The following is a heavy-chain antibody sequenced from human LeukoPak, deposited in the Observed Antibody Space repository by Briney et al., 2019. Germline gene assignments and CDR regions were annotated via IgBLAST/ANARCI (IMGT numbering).Heavy chain of an antibody. V-gene: IGHV4-61*02. CDR1: GGSISSSSYY. J-gene: IGHJ3*02. CDR2: IYTSGST. Sequence: PSETLSLTCTVSGGSISSSSYYWSWIRQPAGKGLEWIGRIYTSGSTNYNPSLKSRVTMSVDTSKNQFSLKLSSVTAADTAVYYCARDPYNEYCSSTSCYSQGEISLGAFDIWGQGTMVTVSS. CDR3: ARDPYNEYCSSTSCYSQGEISLGAFDI. D-gene: IGHD2-2*02.